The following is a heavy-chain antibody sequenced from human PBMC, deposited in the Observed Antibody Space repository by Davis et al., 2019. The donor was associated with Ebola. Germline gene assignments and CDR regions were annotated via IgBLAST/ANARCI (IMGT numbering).Heavy chain of an antibody. CDR1: GFSFNYYW. J-gene: IGHJ6*03. V-gene: IGHV3-7*01. D-gene: IGHD3-16*02. Sequence: PGGSLRLSCTASGFSFNYYWMSWVRQAPGKGLEWVANINQDGSETSYVDSVKGRFIISSDNAKNSLYLQMNSLRAEDTAVYYCARDMSRKYYDNVRGTYRFHYYYMDVWGKGTTVTVSS. CDR3: ARDMSRKYYDNVRGTYRFHYYYMDV. CDR2: INQDGSET.